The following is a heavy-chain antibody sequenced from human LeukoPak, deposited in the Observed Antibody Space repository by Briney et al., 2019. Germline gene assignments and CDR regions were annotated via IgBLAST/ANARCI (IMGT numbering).Heavy chain of an antibody. CDR2: IYYSGST. CDR3: ARGRGGGGSSNNWFDP. V-gene: IGHV4-31*03. D-gene: IGHD2-15*01. Sequence: PSQTLSLTCTVSGGSISSGDYYWSWIRQHPGKGLEWIGYIYYSGSTYYNLSLKSRLTISVDTSKNQFSLNLISVTAADTAVYFCARGRGGGGSSNNWFDPWGQGTLVTVSS. J-gene: IGHJ5*02. CDR1: GGSISSGDYY.